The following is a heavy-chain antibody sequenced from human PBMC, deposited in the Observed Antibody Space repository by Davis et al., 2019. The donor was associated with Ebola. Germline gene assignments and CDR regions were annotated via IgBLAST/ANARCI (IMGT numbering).Heavy chain of an antibody. D-gene: IGHD3-10*01. J-gene: IGHJ4*02. V-gene: IGHV3-74*01. CDR3: ARDLTMVQGVIDY. CDR2: INSDGSST. CDR1: GFSFSSYA. Sequence: GESLKISCAASGFSFSSYAMSWVRQAPGKGLVWVSRINSDGSSTSYADSVKGRFTISRDNAKNTLYLQMNSLRAEDTAVYYCARDLTMVQGVIDYWGQGTLVTVSS.